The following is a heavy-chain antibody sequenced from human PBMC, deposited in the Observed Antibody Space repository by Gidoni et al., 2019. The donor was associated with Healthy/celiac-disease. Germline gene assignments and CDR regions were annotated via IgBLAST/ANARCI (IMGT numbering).Heavy chain of an antibody. CDR1: GFTVSSNY. D-gene: IGHD1-26*01. CDR2: IYSGGST. J-gene: IGHJ4*02. Sequence: EVQLVESGGGLIQPGGSLRLSCAASGFTVSSNYMSGVRQGPGKGPEWVSVIYSGGSTDYADSVKGRFTISRDNSKNTLYLQMNSLRAEDTAVYYCAAVGATMGSDYWGQGTLVTVSS. CDR3: AAVGATMGSDY. V-gene: IGHV3-53*01.